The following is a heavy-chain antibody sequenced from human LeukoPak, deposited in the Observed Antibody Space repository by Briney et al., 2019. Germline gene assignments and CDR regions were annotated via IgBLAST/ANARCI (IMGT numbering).Heavy chain of an antibody. CDR3: ARDGGAAAGANAFDI. D-gene: IGHD6-13*01. CDR1: GFTFSSYS. V-gene: IGHV3-21*01. Sequence: GGSLRLPCAASGFTFSSYSMNWVRQAPGKGLEWVSSISSSSSYIYYADSVKGRFTISRDNAKNSLYLQMNSLRAEDTAVYYCARDGGAAAGANAFDIWGQGTMVTVSS. CDR2: ISSSSSYI. J-gene: IGHJ3*02.